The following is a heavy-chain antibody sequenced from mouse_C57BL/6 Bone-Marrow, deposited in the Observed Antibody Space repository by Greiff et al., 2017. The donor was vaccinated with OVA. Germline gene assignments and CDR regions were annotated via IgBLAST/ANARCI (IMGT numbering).Heavy chain of an antibody. J-gene: IGHJ1*03. CDR3: ARDDGYWYFDV. CDR1: GFTFSDFY. CDR2: SRNKANDYTT. Sequence: EVKVVESGGGLVQSGRSLRLSCATSGFTFSDFYMEWVRQAPGKGLEWIAASRNKANDYTTEYSASVKGLFIVSRDTSQSILYLQMNALRAEDTAIYYCARDDGYWYFDVWGTGTTVTVSS. D-gene: IGHD1-1*02. V-gene: IGHV7-1*01.